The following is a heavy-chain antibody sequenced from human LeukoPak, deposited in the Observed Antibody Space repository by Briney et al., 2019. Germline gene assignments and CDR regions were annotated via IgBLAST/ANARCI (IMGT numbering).Heavy chain of an antibody. D-gene: IGHD3-10*01. CDR1: GESINNYF. CDR2: ILPSGGS. V-gene: IGHV4-4*07. Sequence: SDTLSLTCTVSGESINNYFYSWLRQPAGKGLEWIGRILPSGGSNYNPSLESRVTMSVDTSKSQVSLKLSSVTAADTAVYYCARGSSGSYFNYWGQGALVTVSS. J-gene: IGHJ4*02. CDR3: ARGSSGSYFNY.